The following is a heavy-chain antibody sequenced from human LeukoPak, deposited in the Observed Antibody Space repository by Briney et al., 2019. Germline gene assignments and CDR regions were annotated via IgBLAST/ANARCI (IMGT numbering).Heavy chain of an antibody. D-gene: IGHD2-21*01. V-gene: IGHV3-30*18. CDR3: AKDPNRGLNTYSFDY. Sequence: GGSLRLSCAASGFTFSSYGLHWVRQAPGKGLEWVAVISYDGSDKYYADSVKGRFTISRDNSKNTLYLQMNSLRAEDTAVYYCAKDPNRGLNTYSFDYWGQGALVTVSS. CDR1: GFTFSSYG. CDR2: ISYDGSDK. J-gene: IGHJ4*02.